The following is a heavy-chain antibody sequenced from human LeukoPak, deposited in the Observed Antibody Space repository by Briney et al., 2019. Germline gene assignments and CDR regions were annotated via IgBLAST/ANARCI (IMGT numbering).Heavy chain of an antibody. D-gene: IGHD6-19*01. Sequence: GRSLRLSCAASGFTFSSYGMSWVRQAPGKGLEWVSAISGSGSNTYYADSVKGRFTISRDNSKNTLYLQMDSLRAEDTAVYYCANRGGSGWSTDNYYYYGMDVWGQGTTVTVSS. CDR1: GFTFSSYG. CDR3: ANRGGSGWSTDNYYYYGMDV. V-gene: IGHV3-23*01. J-gene: IGHJ6*02. CDR2: ISGSGSNT.